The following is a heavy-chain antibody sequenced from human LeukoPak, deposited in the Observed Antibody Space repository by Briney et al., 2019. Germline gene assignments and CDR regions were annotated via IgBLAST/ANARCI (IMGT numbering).Heavy chain of an antibody. CDR1: GFTFSSYA. D-gene: IGHD4-17*01. CDR3: PRDRLTTVTTFHFDY. Sequence: GRSLRLSCAASGFTFSSYAMHWVRQAPGKGLEWVAVIWSDTTNKYYADSVKGRFTISRDNSKNTLYLQMSSLRAEDTAMYYCPRDRLTTVTTFHFDYWGQGTLVTVSS. CDR2: IWSDTTNK. J-gene: IGHJ4*02. V-gene: IGHV3-33*01.